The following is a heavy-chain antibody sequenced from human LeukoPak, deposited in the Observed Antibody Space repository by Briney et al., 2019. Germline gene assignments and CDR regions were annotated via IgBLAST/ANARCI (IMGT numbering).Heavy chain of an antibody. V-gene: IGHV4-39*01. Sequence: PSETLSLTCTVSGGSISSSSYYWGWIRQPPGKGLEWIGSIYYSGSTNYNPSLKSRVTISVDTSKNQFSLKLSSVTAADTAVYYGARQDYDSSVYYPLTYFDYWAQGPLVTVPS. CDR1: GGSISSSSYY. CDR2: IYYSGST. J-gene: IGHJ4*02. CDR3: ARQDYDSSVYYPLTYFDY. D-gene: IGHD3-22*01.